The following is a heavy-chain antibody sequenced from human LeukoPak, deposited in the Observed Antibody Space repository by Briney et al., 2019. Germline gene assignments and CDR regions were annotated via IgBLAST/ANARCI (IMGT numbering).Heavy chain of an antibody. CDR1: GFTFSDYY. CDR2: ISSSSSYT. J-gene: IGHJ4*02. D-gene: IGHD3-3*01. V-gene: IGHV3-11*06. CDR3: ARDLLHQGIDY. Sequence: GGSLRLSCAASGFTFSDYYMSWIRQAPGKGLEWVSYISSSSSYTNYADSVKGRFTISRDNAKNSLYLQMNSLRAEDTAVYYCARDLLHQGIDYWGQGTLVTVSS.